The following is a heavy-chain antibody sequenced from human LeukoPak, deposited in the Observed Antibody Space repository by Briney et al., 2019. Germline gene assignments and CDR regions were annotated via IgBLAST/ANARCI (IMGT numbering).Heavy chain of an antibody. CDR1: GYTFTGYY. CDR3: ARSGSGSYYHNWFDP. CDR2: INPNSGGT. Sequence: ASVKVSCKASGYTFTGYYVHWVRQAPGQGLEWMGWINPNSGGTNYAQKFQGRVTMTRDTSISTAYMELSRLRSDDTAVYYCARSGSGSYYHNWFDPWGQGTLVTVSS. D-gene: IGHD3-10*01. V-gene: IGHV1-2*02. J-gene: IGHJ5*02.